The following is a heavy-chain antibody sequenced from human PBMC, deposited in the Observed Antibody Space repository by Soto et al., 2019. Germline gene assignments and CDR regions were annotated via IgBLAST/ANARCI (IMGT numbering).Heavy chain of an antibody. D-gene: IGHD5-12*01. V-gene: IGHV3-30-3*01. Sequence: QVQLVESGGGVVQPGRSPRLSCAASGFTFSSYAMHWVRQAPGKGLEWVGLISYDGSNEYYADSVKGRFTISRDNSKNTVYLQLNSLRDEDTAVYYCAREGFGAYDFRRVPQTDYWGQGTLVTVSS. CDR2: ISYDGSNE. J-gene: IGHJ4*02. CDR3: AREGFGAYDFRRVPQTDY. CDR1: GFTFSSYA.